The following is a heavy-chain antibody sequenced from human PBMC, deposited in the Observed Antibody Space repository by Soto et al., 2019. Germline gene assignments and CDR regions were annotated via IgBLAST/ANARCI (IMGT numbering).Heavy chain of an antibody. CDR1: GGSISSGGYY. CDR3: ARELTVFYYFDY. V-gene: IGHV4-31*03. J-gene: IGHJ4*02. CDR2: IYYSGST. Sequence: QVQLQESGPGLVKPSQTLSLTCTVSGGSISSGGYYWSWIRQHPGKGLEWIGYIYYSGSTYYNPSLQSRVTISVDTSKNPFSLKLSSVTAADTAVYYCARELTVFYYFDYWGQGTLVTVSS. D-gene: IGHD2-8*01.